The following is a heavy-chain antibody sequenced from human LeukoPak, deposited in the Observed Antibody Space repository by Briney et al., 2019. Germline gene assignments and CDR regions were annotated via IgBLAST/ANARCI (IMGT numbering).Heavy chain of an antibody. CDR1: GYTFTDYY. CDR3: ARDNREVRGGDCFDV. J-gene: IGHJ6*04. CDR2: INPNSGVT. Sequence: GASVEVSCKASGYTFTDYYIHWVRQAPGQGLEWMGWINPNSGVTNYAQKFQGRVTMTRDTSITTAYMELSRPRSDDTAVYYCARDNREVRGGDCFDVWGKGTTVTVSS. D-gene: IGHD2-21*02. V-gene: IGHV1-2*02.